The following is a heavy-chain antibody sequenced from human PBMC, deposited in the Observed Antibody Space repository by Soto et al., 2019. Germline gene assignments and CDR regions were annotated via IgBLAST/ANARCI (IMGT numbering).Heavy chain of an antibody. D-gene: IGHD2-2*01. CDR2: ISSSGSTI. V-gene: IGHV3-11*01. Sequence: QVQLVESGGGLVKPGGSLRLSCAASGFTFSDYYMSWIHQAPGKGLEWVSYISSSGSTIYYADSVKGRFTISRDNAKNSLYLQMNSLRAEDTAVYYCARDVWDIVVVPAALRGYYYYGMDVWGQGTTVTVSS. CDR1: GFTFSDYY. CDR3: ARDVWDIVVVPAALRGYYYYGMDV. J-gene: IGHJ6*02.